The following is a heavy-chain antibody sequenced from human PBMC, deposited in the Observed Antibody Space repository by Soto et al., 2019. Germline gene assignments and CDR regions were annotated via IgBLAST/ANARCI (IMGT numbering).Heavy chain of an antibody. J-gene: IGHJ6*02. V-gene: IGHV5-51*01. Sequence: PGESLKISCQGSGYSFTSYWIGWVRQMPGKGLEWMGIIYPGDSDTRYSPSFQGQVTISADKSISTAYLQWSSLKASDTAMYYCARLQGVATISYYYGMDVWGQGTTVTVSS. CDR3: ARLQGVATISYYYGMDV. CDR2: IYPGDSDT. CDR1: GYSFTSYW. D-gene: IGHD5-12*01.